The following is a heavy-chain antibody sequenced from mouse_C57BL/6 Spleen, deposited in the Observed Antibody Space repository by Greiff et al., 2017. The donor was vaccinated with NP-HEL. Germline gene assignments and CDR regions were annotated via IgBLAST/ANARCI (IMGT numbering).Heavy chain of an antibody. D-gene: IGHD2-12*01. CDR2: IYPRSGNT. CDR1: GYTFTSYG. CDR3: ARGYYSNDAGFAY. Sequence: VQLQQSGAELARPGASVKLSCKASGYTFTSYGISWVKQRTGQGLEWIGEIYPRSGNTYYNEKFKGKATLTADKSSSTAYMELRSLTSEDSAVYFCARGYYSNDAGFAYWGQGTLVTVSA. V-gene: IGHV1-81*01. J-gene: IGHJ3*01.